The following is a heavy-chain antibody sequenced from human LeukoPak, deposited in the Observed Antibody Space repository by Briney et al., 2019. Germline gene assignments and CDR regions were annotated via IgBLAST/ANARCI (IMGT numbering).Heavy chain of an antibody. J-gene: IGHJ4*02. Sequence: KTSETLSLTCTVPGGSISSHYWSWIRQPPGKGLEWIGYIYYSGSTNYNPSLKSRVTISVDTSKNQFSLKLSSVTAADTAVYYCARERTAAAGPYFDYWGQGTLVTVSS. D-gene: IGHD6-13*01. V-gene: IGHV4-59*11. CDR1: GGSISSHY. CDR3: ARERTAAAGPYFDY. CDR2: IYYSGST.